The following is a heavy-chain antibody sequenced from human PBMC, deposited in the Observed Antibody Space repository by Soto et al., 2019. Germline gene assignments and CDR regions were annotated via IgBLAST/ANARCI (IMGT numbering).Heavy chain of an antibody. Sequence: QVQLVQSGAEVKKPGSSVKVSCKASGGTFSSYTISWVRQAPGQGLEWMGRIIPILGIANYAQKFQGRVTITADKSTSTADMEPRSLRSEDTAVYDCARAAQWLAFDYWGQGTLVTVSS. D-gene: IGHD6-19*01. CDR1: GGTFSSYT. CDR3: ARAAQWLAFDY. V-gene: IGHV1-69*02. CDR2: IIPILGIA. J-gene: IGHJ4*02.